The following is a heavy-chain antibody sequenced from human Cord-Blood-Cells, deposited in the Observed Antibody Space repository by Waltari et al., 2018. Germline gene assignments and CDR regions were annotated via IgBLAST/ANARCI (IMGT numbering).Heavy chain of an antibody. CDR3: ARGIVGLGREIWFDP. D-gene: IGHD6-19*01. CDR1: GGSISSSNW. V-gene: IGHV4-4*02. CDR2: IYHSGST. Sequence: QVQLQESGPGLVKPSGTLSLTCAVSGGSISSSNWWSWFRPPPGKGLEWIGEIYHSGSTNYNPSLKSRVTISVDKSKNQFSLKLSSVTAADTAVYYCARGIVGLGREIWFDPWGQGTLVTVSS. J-gene: IGHJ5*02.